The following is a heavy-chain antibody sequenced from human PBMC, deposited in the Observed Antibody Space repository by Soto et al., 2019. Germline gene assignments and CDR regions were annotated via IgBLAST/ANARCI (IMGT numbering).Heavy chain of an antibody. CDR3: ARDLGGVTAAIGDYYGMDV. CDR2: IIPIFGTA. J-gene: IGHJ6*02. V-gene: IGHV1-69*13. D-gene: IGHD2-2*02. CDR1: GGTFSSYA. Sequence: SVKVSCKASGGTFSSYAISWVRQAPGQGLEWMGGIIPIFGTANYAQKFQGRVTITADESTSTAYMELSSLRSEDTAVYYCARDLGGVTAAIGDYYGMDVWGQGTTVTVSS.